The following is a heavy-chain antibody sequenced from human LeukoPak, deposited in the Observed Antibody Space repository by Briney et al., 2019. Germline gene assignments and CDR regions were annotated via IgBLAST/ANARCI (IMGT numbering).Heavy chain of an antibody. V-gene: IGHV1-18*01. CDR1: GYTFTSYG. CDR2: ISAYNGNT. Sequence: ASVKVSCKASGYTFTSYGISWVRQAPGQGLEWMGWISAYNGNTNYAQELQGRVTMTTDTSTSTAYMELRSLRSDDTAVYYCARKRGLAATNWFDPWGQGTLVTVSS. CDR3: ARKRGLAATNWFDP. J-gene: IGHJ5*02.